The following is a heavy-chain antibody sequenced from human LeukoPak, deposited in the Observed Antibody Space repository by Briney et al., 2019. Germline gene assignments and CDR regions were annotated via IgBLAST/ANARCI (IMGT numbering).Heavy chain of an antibody. CDR2: IYSGGST. D-gene: IGHD6-19*01. Sequence: PGGSLRLSCAASGFTVSSNYMSWVRQAPGKGLEWVSVIYSGGSTYYADSVKGRFTISRDNSKNTLYLQMNSLRAEDTAVYYCARDGISVAGTFDYWGKGTLVTVSS. CDR3: ARDGISVAGTFDY. J-gene: IGHJ4*02. CDR1: GFTVSSNY. V-gene: IGHV3-53*01.